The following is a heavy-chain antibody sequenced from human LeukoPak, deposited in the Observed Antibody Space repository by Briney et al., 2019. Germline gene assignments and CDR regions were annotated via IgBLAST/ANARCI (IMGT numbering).Heavy chain of an antibody. J-gene: IGHJ4*02. CDR3: ARRGEAMDPFDY. Sequence: PGESLKISCKDSGYSFTSYWIGWVRQMPGKGLEWMGIIYPGYSDTRYSPSFQGQVTISADKSINTAYLQWSSLKASDTAIYYCARRGEAMDPFDYWGQGTLVTVSS. CDR2: IYPGYSDT. V-gene: IGHV5-51*01. D-gene: IGHD5-18*01. CDR1: GYSFTSYW.